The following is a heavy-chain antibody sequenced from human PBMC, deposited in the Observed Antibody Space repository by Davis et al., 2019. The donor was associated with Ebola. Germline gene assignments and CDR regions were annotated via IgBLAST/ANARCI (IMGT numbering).Heavy chain of an antibody. CDR3: ARDHIDLWGWFDP. J-gene: IGHJ5*02. Sequence: GESLKISCAASGFTFSSYAMSWVRQAPGKGLEWVSSISSSSSYIYYADSVKGRFTISRDNAKNSLYLQMNSLRAEDTAVYYCARDHIDLWGWFDPWGQGTLVTVSS. D-gene: IGHD3-16*01. CDR1: GFTFSSYA. CDR2: ISSSSSYI. V-gene: IGHV3-21*01.